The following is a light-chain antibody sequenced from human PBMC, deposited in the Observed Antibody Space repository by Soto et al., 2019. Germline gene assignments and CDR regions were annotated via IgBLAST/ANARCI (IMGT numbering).Light chain of an antibody. V-gene: IGKV3-15*01. CDR2: GAS. Sequence: EIVMTQSPATLSVSPGERATLSCRASQSVSSNLAWYQQKTGQAPRLLIYGASTRATGIPARFSGSGSGTEFTLTISSLQSEEFAVYYGQQYNNWPLTWTFGQGTKVDIK. J-gene: IGKJ1*01. CDR3: QQYNNWPLTWT. CDR1: QSVSSN.